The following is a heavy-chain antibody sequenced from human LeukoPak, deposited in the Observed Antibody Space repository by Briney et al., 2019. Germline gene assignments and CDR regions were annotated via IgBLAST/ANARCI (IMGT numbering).Heavy chain of an antibody. CDR3: ARVWPCSNGVCPDVFDD. Sequence: ASVKVSCKASGYTFTNYYIHWVRQAPGQGLEWMGWINPNSGGTNYAQKFQGRVTMTRDTSISTSYMELSRLRFDDTAVYYCARVWPCSNGVCPDVFDDWGQGTLVTVSS. V-gene: IGHV1-2*02. D-gene: IGHD2-8*01. CDR1: GYTFTNYY. J-gene: IGHJ4*02. CDR2: INPNSGGT.